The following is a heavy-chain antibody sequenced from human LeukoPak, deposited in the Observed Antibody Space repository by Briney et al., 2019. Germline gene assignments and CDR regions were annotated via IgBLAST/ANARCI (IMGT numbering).Heavy chain of an antibody. CDR2: INHSGST. D-gene: IGHD3-3*01. V-gene: IGHV4-34*01. J-gene: IGHJ4*02. CDR1: GGSFSGYY. Sequence: ASETLSLTCAVYGGSFSGYYWSWIRQPPGKGLEWIGEINHSGSTNYNPSLKSRVTISVDTSKNQFSLKLSSVTAADTAVYYCARYYDFWSGLIDYWGRRTLVTVSS. CDR3: ARYYDFWSGLIDY.